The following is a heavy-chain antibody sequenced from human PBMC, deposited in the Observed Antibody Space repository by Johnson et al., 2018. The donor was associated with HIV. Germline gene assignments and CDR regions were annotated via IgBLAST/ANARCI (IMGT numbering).Heavy chain of an antibody. CDR1: GFTVSSNY. V-gene: IGHV3-53*01. J-gene: IGHJ3*02. Sequence: VQLVESGGGLIQPGGSLRLSCAASGFTVSSNYMSWVRQAPGKGLEWVSVIYSGGSTYYADSVQGRFTISRDNSKNTLYLQMNRRRAEDTAVYYCAKGLKLGSGDDAFDIWGQGTMVTVSS. D-gene: IGHD7-27*01. CDR2: IYSGGST. CDR3: AKGLKLGSGDDAFDI.